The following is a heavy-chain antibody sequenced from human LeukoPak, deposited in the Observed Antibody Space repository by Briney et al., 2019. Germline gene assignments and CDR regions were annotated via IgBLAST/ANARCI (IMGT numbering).Heavy chain of an antibody. CDR2: ISGSGDNT. CDR3: AKASYYYDSSDRFDY. V-gene: IGHV3-23*01. Sequence: GGSLRLSCAASGFTFSSYAMSWVRPAPGKGLEWVSAISGSGDNTYYSDSMKGRFTISRDNSKNTLSLQMNSLRAEDTAVYYCAKASYYYDSSDRFDYWGQGTLVTVSS. D-gene: IGHD3-22*01. CDR1: GFTFSSYA. J-gene: IGHJ4*02.